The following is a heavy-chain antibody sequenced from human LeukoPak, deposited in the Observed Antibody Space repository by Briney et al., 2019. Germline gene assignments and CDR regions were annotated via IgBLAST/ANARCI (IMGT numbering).Heavy chain of an antibody. V-gene: IGHV3-66*01. CDR3: AKTGPSVPAAPGDAFDI. Sequence: PGGSLRLSCAASGFIVSNKYMSWVRQAPGKGLEGVSFIYSGGSTSYPDSVKGRFTISRASSKNTLYLQINSLRAEDTAVYYCAKTGPSVPAAPGDAFDIWGQGTMVTVSS. CDR1: GFIVSNKY. CDR2: IYSGGST. D-gene: IGHD2-2*01. J-gene: IGHJ3*02.